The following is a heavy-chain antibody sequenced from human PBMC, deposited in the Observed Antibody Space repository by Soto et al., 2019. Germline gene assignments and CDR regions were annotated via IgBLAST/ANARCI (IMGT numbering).Heavy chain of an antibody. Sequence: QVQLVESGGGWVKPGSSRNPSFQALGLTFRTLALHGVGQAPGKGLEWGAVIWYDGSNKYYADSVKGRFTISRDNSKNTLYLQMNSLRAEDTAVYYCARDMLATIFGVGAFDYWGQGTLVTVSS. CDR3: ARDMLATIFGVGAFDY. CDR1: GLTFRTLA. J-gene: IGHJ4*02. D-gene: IGHD3-3*01. V-gene: IGHV3-33*01. CDR2: IWYDGSNK.